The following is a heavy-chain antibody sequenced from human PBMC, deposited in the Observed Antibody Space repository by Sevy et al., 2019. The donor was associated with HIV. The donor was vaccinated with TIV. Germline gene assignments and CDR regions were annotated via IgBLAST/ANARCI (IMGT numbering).Heavy chain of an antibody. Sequence: GGSLRLSCAASGFSFSSYWMHWVRQAPGEGLEWVANIKQDESEKYYAASVKGRFTISRDNAKNSVYLQMNSLRPEDTAIYYCARGNSGSFDYWGQGTLVTVS. CDR3: ARGNSGSFDY. V-gene: IGHV3-7*03. CDR1: GFSFSSYW. J-gene: IGHJ4*02. CDR2: IKQDESEK. D-gene: IGHD3-22*01.